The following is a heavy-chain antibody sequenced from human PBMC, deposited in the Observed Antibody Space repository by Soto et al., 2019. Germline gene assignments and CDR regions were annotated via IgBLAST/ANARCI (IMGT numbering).Heavy chain of an antibody. V-gene: IGHV4-59*01. CDR2: IHYSGST. Sequence: QVQLQESGPGLVKPSETLSLICTVSGVSISDYYWSWIRQPPGKGLEWIGYIHYSGSTDYDPSLRSRVTISVDTSKNQCSLELTSVTATDTAVYYWARDFGRHCSSTRCDPFYFDSWGQGTLVTVSS. CDR3: ARDFGRHCSSTRCDPFYFDS. CDR1: GVSISDYY. D-gene: IGHD2-2*01. J-gene: IGHJ4*02.